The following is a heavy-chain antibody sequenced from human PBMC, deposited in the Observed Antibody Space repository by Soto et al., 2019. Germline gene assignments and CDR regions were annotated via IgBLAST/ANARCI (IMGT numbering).Heavy chain of an antibody. Sequence: PGGSLRLSCAASGFTFSSYWMHWVRQAPGKGLVWVSRINSDGSSTSYADSVKGRFTISRDNAKNTLYLQMNSLRAEDTAVYYCASGGYCSGGSCYSINYMDVWGKGTTVTVSS. D-gene: IGHD2-15*01. CDR2: INSDGSST. V-gene: IGHV3-74*01. CDR1: GFTFSSYW. J-gene: IGHJ6*03. CDR3: ASGGYCSGGSCYSINYMDV.